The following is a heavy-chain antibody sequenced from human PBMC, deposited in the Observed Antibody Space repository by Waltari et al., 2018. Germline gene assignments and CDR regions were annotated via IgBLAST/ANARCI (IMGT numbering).Heavy chain of an antibody. CDR2: VHRSGRT. CDR1: YEAMSERDW. J-gene: IGHJ4*02. Sequence: QLQLQQSGPGLVKPSESLSLTCAVSYEAMSERDWWSGVRQSPGKGLEWIGQVHRSGRTNYNPSLAGRVSISVDTSNNQFSLRMPSPTAADTAIYYCARDRGRGLYLDSWGQGTLVTVSP. CDR3: ARDRGRGLYLDS. V-gene: IGHV4-4*02. D-gene: IGHD2-15*01.